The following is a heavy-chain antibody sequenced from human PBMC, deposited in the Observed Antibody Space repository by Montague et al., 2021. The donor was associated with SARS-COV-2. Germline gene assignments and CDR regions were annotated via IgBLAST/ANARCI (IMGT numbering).Heavy chain of an antibody. V-gene: IGHV4-59*01. D-gene: IGHD3-22*01. CDR1: GGSISNYY. CDR2: IYYSGST. CDR3: ARGGGYYNYGLDV. J-gene: IGHJ6*02. Sequence: SETLSLTCTASGGSISNYYWSWIRQPPGRGLEWIGYIYYSGSTDYSPSLKSRVTISLDTSKNQFSLKVTSVTAADTAVYYCARGGGYYNYGLDVWAQGPRSPSP.